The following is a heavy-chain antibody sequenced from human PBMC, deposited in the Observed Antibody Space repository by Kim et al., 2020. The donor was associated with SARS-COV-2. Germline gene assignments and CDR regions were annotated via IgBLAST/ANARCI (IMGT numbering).Heavy chain of an antibody. J-gene: IGHJ3*02. V-gene: IGHV3-7*03. D-gene: IGHD6-13*01. CDR1: GFTFSSYW. CDR2: IKQDGSEK. Sequence: GGSLRLSCAASGFTFSSYWMSWVRQAPGKGLEWVANIKQDGSEKYYVDSVKGRFTISRDNAKNSLYLQMNSLRAEDTAVYYCAREEPIAAAGANAFDIWGQGTMVTVSS. CDR3: AREEPIAAAGANAFDI.